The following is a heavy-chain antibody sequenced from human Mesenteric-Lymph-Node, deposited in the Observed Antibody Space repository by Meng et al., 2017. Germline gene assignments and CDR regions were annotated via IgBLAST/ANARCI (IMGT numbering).Heavy chain of an antibody. CDR2: VHHRGDT. J-gene: IGHJ4*02. D-gene: IGHD1-1*01. CDR3: GRDQGRQLINH. V-gene: IGHV4-4*02. CDR1: GGPMGSTSW. Sequence: QVQLPESGPGMGEPSGTLSLPCAGSGGPMGSTSWWSWVRQPPGKGLEWIGEVHHRGDTNYNPSLKSRVVISVDRSKNQFSLNLSSVTAADTAVYYCGRDQGRQLINHWGQGTLVTVSS.